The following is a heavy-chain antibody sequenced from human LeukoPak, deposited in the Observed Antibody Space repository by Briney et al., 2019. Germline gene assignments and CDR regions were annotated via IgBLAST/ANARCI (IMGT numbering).Heavy chain of an antibody. CDR1: GFTFDDYA. Sequence: GGSLRLSCAASGFTFDDYAMHWVRRAPGKGLEWVSGISWNSGSIGYADSVKGRFTISRDNAKNSLYLQMNSLRAEDTALYYCAKDIRSSSLDAFDIWGQGTMVTVSS. D-gene: IGHD6-13*01. V-gene: IGHV3-9*01. CDR2: ISWNSGSI. CDR3: AKDIRSSSLDAFDI. J-gene: IGHJ3*02.